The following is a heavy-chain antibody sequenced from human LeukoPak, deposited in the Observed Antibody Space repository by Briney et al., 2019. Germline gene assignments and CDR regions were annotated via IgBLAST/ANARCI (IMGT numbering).Heavy chain of an antibody. CDR1: GFTFSTHA. Sequence: GGSLRLSCAASGFTFSTHAMHWVRQAPGKGLEWVALILYDGSNKHCADSVKGRFTISRDNSKNTLYLQMNSLRAEDTAVYYCARIPYGSGTYTDYWGQGTLVTVSS. V-gene: IGHV3-30-3*01. CDR2: ILYDGSNK. D-gene: IGHD3-10*01. J-gene: IGHJ4*02. CDR3: ARIPYGSGTYTDY.